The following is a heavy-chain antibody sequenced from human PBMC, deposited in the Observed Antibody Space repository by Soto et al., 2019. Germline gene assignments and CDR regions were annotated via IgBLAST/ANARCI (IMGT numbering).Heavy chain of an antibody. J-gene: IGHJ6*02. CDR1: GFSLSTSGMC. Sequence: SGPTLVNPTQTLTLTCTFSGFSLSTSGMCVSWIRQPPGKALEWLALIDWDDDKYYSTSLKTRLTISKDTSKNQVVLTMTNMDPVDTATYYCARMPRYYDFWSGYPQYYYYYYGMDVWGQGT. CDR2: IDWDDDK. CDR3: ARMPRYYDFWSGYPQYYYYYYGMDV. V-gene: IGHV2-70*01. D-gene: IGHD3-3*01.